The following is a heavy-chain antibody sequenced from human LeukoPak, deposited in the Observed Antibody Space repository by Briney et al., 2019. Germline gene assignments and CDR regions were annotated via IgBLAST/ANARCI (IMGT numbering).Heavy chain of an antibody. V-gene: IGHV3-74*01. CDR2: ISGDRGTT. CDR1: GFTFSNFQ. D-gene: IGHD7-27*01. CDR3: VKSNWHFDL. J-gene: IGHJ4*02. Sequence: RGASLKLSCVASGFTFSNFQINWVRQGPGKGLVWISWISGDRGTTDHAESVKGRVTISRDNAKNTLYLQMNSLRAEDTAVYYCVKSNWHFDLWGQGTPVTVAS.